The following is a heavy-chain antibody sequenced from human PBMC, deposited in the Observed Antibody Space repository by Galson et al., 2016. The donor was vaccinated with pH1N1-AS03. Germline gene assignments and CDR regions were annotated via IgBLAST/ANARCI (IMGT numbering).Heavy chain of an antibody. V-gene: IGHV3-30*04. J-gene: IGHJ4*02. CDR1: GFHLNDYA. Sequence: SLRLSCAVSGFHLNDYAMHWVRQAPGKGLEWMAAVSDDGNNKWYADSVKGRFTISRDNSKNSLYLQMNSLRVEDTAVYYCARDMLRPVGGTIVDYWGQGTLVTVSS. CDR3: ARDMLRPVGGTIVDY. D-gene: IGHD6-19*01. CDR2: VSDDGNNK.